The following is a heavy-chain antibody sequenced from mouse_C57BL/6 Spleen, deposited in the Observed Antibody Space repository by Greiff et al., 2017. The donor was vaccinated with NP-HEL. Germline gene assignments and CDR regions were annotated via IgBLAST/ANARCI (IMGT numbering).Heavy chain of an antibody. D-gene: IGHD2-1*01. J-gene: IGHJ2*01. V-gene: IGHV5-16*01. CDR3: ARGGNYGGYFDY. CDR2: INYDGSST. CDR1: GFTFSDYY. Sequence: EVKLVESEGGLVQPGSSMKLSCTASGFTFSDYYMAWVRQVPEKGLEWVANINYDGSSTYYLDSLKSRFIISRDNANNILYLQMSSLKSEDTATYYCARGGNYGGYFDYWGQGTTLTVSS.